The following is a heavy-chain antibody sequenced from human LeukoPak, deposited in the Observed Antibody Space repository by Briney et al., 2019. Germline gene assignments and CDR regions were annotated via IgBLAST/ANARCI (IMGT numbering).Heavy chain of an antibody. CDR1: GYTLTELS. Sequence: ASVNVSCKVSGYTLTELSMHWVRQAPGKGLEWMGGFDPEDGETIYAQKFQGRVTMTEDTSTDTAYMELSSLRSEDTAVYYCATDLLWLRPFDYWGQGTLVTVSS. D-gene: IGHD5-12*01. CDR3: ATDLLWLRPFDY. CDR2: FDPEDGET. V-gene: IGHV1-24*01. J-gene: IGHJ4*02.